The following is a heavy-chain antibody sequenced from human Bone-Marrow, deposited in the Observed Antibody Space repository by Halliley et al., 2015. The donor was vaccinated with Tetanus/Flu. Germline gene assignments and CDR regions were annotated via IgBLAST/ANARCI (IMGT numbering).Heavy chain of an antibody. J-gene: IGHJ3*02. V-gene: IGHV3-74*01. D-gene: IGHD1-1*01. Sequence: SLRLSCAASGFTFNYHWMHWVRQAPGKGLVWVSRINSDGSSTNYADSVKGRFTIFRDNAKNTLYLQMNSLRVEDTAVYYCARGAGGAFDIWGQGTMVTVSS. CDR3: ARGAGGAFDI. CDR1: GFTFNYHW. CDR2: INSDGSST.